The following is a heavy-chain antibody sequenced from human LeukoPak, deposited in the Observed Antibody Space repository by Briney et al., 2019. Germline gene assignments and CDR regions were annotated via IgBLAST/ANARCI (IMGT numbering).Heavy chain of an antibody. Sequence: PGGSLRLSCAASGFTVSSNYMSWVRQAPGKGLEWVSVIYSGGSTYYADSVKGRFTISRDNSKSTLYLQMNSLRAEDTAVYYCAREGYSSGYWPTPRATGYFDLWGRGTLVTVSS. D-gene: IGHD3-22*01. V-gene: IGHV3-53*01. CDR1: GFTVSSNY. CDR2: IYSGGST. CDR3: AREGYSSGYWPTPRATGYFDL. J-gene: IGHJ2*01.